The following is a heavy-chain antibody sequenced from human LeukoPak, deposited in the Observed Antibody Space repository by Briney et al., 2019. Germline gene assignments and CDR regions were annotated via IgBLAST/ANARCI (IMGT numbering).Heavy chain of an antibody. CDR3: ARVSWFPGTSYYYMDV. V-gene: IGHV4-59*01. CDR1: GGSISSYY. Sequence: PSETLSLTCTVSGGSISSYYWSWIRQPPGKGLEWIGYIYHSGTTNYNPSLKSRVTISVDTSKNQFSLKQSSVTAADTGVYYCARVSWFPGTSYYYMDVWGKGTTVTVSS. J-gene: IGHJ6*03. D-gene: IGHD1-1*01. CDR2: IYHSGTT.